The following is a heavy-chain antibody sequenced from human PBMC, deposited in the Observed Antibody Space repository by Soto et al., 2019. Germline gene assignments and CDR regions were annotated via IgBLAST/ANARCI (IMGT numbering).Heavy chain of an antibody. J-gene: IGHJ4*02. CDR3: TREGPDLATIGSFDY. V-gene: IGHV1-46*04. CDR2: ILYSGATP. Sequence: QVPLVQSGAEVKRPGASGKVSCKASGYTFTNYYMHWVRQAPGQGLEWMGVILYSGATPTYAQKLQGRVTMARHTSTSTVYVELSSLTSEDTAVNYCTREGPDLATIGSFDYRGQGTLVTVSS. CDR1: GYTFTNYY.